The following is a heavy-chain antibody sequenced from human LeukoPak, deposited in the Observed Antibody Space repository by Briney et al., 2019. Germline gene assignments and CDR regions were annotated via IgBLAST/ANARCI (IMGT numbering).Heavy chain of an antibody. CDR2: IYSSGTI. CDR3: TRDSGTTGEVKFDP. D-gene: IGHD3-10*01. Sequence: PSETLSLTCIVSGGSTSSYYWSWIRQPAGKGLEWIGRIYSSGTITYNPSLQSRVTMSVDTSKNEFSLKMSSVTAADTAVYYCTRDSGTTGEVKFDPWGQGTLVAVSS. V-gene: IGHV4-4*07. J-gene: IGHJ5*02. CDR1: GGSTSSYY.